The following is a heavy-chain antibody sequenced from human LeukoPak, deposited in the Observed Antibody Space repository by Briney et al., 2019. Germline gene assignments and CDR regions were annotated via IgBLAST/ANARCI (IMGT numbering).Heavy chain of an antibody. Sequence: KPSETLSLTCTVSGGSISSYYWSWIRQPPGKGLEWIGYIHYSGSTNYNPSLKSRVTISVDTSKNQFSLKLSSVTAADTAAYYCARGRVARGAFDIWGQGTMVTVSS. CDR1: GGSISSYY. V-gene: IGHV4-59*01. J-gene: IGHJ3*02. D-gene: IGHD2-15*01. CDR2: IHYSGST. CDR3: ARGRVARGAFDI.